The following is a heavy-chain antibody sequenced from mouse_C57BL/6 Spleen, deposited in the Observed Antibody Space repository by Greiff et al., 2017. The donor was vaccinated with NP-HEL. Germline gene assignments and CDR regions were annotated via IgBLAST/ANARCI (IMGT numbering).Heavy chain of an antibody. J-gene: IGHJ3*01. CDR2: INPNNGGT. D-gene: IGHD2-5*01. Sequence: VQLQQSGPELVKPGASVKISCKASGYTFTDYYMNWVKQSHGKSLEWIGDINPNNGGTSYNQKFKGKATLTVDKSSSTAYMGLRSLTSEDSAVYYCARSGDSNPFAYWGQGTLVTVSA. CDR3: ARSGDSNPFAY. CDR1: GYTFTDYY. V-gene: IGHV1-26*01.